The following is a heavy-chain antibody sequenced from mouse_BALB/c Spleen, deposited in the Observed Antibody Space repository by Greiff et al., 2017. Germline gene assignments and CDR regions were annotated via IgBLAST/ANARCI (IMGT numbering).Heavy chain of an antibody. J-gene: IGHJ4*01. D-gene: IGHD1-1*01. Sequence: VQLKESGPELVKPGASVKMSCKASGYTFTSYVMHWVKQKPGQGLEWIGYINPYNDGTKYNEKFKGKATLTSDKSSSTAYMELSSLTSEDSAVYYCAREDYGSSYVENAMDYWGQGTSVTVSS. CDR1: GYTFTSYV. CDR3: AREDYGSSYVENAMDY. V-gene: IGHV1-14*01. CDR2: INPYNDGT.